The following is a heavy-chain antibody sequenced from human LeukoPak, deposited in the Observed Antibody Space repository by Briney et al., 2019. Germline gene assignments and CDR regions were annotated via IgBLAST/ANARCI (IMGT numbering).Heavy chain of an antibody. CDR2: ITVNIGRT. V-gene: IGHV3-64D*06. CDR1: GFSFRNFA. Sequence: GGSLRLSCSASGFSFRNFAMHWVRQAPGKGLEYVSAITVNIGRTFYADSVQGRFTISRDNSANTLYLQMTNLRPEDTAVYYCAKPTRGSGIQDGLDNWGRGTLVTVSS. D-gene: IGHD3-10*01. J-gene: IGHJ4*02. CDR3: AKPTRGSGIQDGLDN.